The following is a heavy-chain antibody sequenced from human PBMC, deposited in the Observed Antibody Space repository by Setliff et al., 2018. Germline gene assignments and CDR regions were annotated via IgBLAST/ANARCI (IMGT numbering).Heavy chain of an antibody. V-gene: IGHV4-38-2*01. D-gene: IGHD2-15*01. CDR1: GLSISGEYY. CDR2: IYHDGRA. J-gene: IGHJ4*02. CDR3: MRQVGGGLWYFDY. Sequence: ASETLSLICAVSGLSISGEYYWGWIRQPPGGGPEWIGIIYHDGRAYYSTSLKSRVNLSLDMSKTQFSLHLNSVTAADTAVYYCMRQVGGGLWYFDYWGQGILVTVSS.